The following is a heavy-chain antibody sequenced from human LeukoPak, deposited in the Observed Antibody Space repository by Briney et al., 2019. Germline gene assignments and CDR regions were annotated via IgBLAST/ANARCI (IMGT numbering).Heavy chain of an antibody. CDR3: ARGLVRITIFGVVTPDAFDI. CDR1: GGSISTYY. V-gene: IGHV4-59*08. J-gene: IGHJ3*02. D-gene: IGHD3-3*01. CDR2: VYYSGST. Sequence: SETLSLTCTVSGGSISTYYWSWIRQPSGKGLEWIGYVYYSGSTNYNPSLMSRVTISVDTSENQFSLKLSSVTAADTAVYYCARGLVRITIFGVVTPDAFDIWGQGTMVTVSS.